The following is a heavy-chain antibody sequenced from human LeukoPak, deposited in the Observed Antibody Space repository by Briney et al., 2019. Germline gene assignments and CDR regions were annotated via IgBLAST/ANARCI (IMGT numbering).Heavy chain of an antibody. J-gene: IGHJ5*02. CDR2: IYYSGST. CDR1: GGSISSSSYY. CDR3: ARHEKLMVYAIWFDP. V-gene: IGHV4-39*01. D-gene: IGHD2-8*01. Sequence: SETLSLTCSGSGGSISSSSYYWGWVRQPPGKGLEWIGSIYYSGSTYYNPSLKSRVTISVDTSKNQFSLKLSSVTAADTAVYSCARHEKLMVYAIWFDPWGQGTLVTVS.